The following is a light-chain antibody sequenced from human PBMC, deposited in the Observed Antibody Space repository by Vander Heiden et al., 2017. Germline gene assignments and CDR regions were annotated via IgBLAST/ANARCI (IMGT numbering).Light chain of an antibody. CDR1: SSDIATYNF. CDR3: SSYRSTNTPV. V-gene: IGLV2-14*03. J-gene: IGLJ1*01. Sequence: QSALTQPASVSGSPGQSITISCPGPSSDIATYNFVSWYQQHPGKAPNLIIYDVSNRPSGLSNRFSGSKSGNTASLTISGLQPEDEADYYCSSYRSTNTPVFGTGTKVTVL. CDR2: DVS.